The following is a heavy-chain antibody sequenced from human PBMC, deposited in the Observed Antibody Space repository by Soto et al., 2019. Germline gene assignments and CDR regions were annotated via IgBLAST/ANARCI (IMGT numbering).Heavy chain of an antibody. J-gene: IGHJ6*02. V-gene: IGHV1-69*13. CDR1: GGTFSSYA. CDR3: ARGVVLTGYYNVYYHYCMDA. Sequence: SSVKVSCKASGGTFSSYAISWVRQAPGQGLEWMGGIIPIFGTANYAQKFQGRVTITADESTSTAYMELSSLRSEDTAVYYCARGVVLTGYYNVYYHYCMDAWGQGTTLTLS. CDR2: IIPIFGTA. D-gene: IGHD3-9*01.